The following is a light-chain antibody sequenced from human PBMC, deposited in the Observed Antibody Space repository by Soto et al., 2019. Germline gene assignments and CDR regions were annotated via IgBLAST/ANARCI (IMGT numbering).Light chain of an antibody. CDR2: GVS. J-gene: IGLJ3*02. CDR1: SSDVGGYDY. Sequence: QSVLTQPASVSGTPGQSITISCTGTSSDVGGYDYVSWYQQHPGKAPKLMIYGVSNRPSGVSNRFSGSKSGNTASLTISGLQAEDEADYYCSSYTNSITHVFGGGTKLTVL. V-gene: IGLV2-14*03. CDR3: SSYTNSITHV.